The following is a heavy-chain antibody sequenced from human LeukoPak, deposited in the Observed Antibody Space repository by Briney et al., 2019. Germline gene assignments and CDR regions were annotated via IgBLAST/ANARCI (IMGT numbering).Heavy chain of an antibody. CDR3: ARVYDSSGYYYDY. Sequence: SETLSLTCTVSGGSISSYYWSWIRQPPGKGLEWIGYIYYSGSTNYNPSLKSRVTISVDTSKNQFSLKLSSVTAADTAVYYCARVYDSSGYYYDYWGQGTLVTVSS. V-gene: IGHV4-59*08. CDR2: IYYSGST. D-gene: IGHD3-22*01. J-gene: IGHJ4*02. CDR1: GGSISSYY.